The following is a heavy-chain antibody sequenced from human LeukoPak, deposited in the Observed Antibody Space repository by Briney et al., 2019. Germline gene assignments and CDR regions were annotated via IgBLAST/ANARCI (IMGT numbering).Heavy chain of an antibody. Sequence: GGSLRLSCAASGFTFSGSAMHWVRQASGKGLEWVGRIRSKANSYATAYAASVKGRFTISRDDSKNTAYLQMNSLKTEDTAVYYCTRLTTSSWFNWFDPWGQGTLVTVSS. CDR2: IRSKANSYAT. V-gene: IGHV3-73*01. J-gene: IGHJ5*02. CDR1: GFTFSGSA. D-gene: IGHD6-13*01. CDR3: TRLTTSSWFNWFDP.